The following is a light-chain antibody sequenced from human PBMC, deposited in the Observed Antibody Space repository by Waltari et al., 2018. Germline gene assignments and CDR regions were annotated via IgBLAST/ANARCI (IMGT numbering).Light chain of an antibody. CDR1: QSVLTH. CDR2: EAS. Sequence: EVVMTQYPATLSVSAGGRATLSCRASQSVLTHLAWYQQKPGQAPRLLIYEASTRATSIPARVIGSGSGTEFTLTISSLQSEDFAVYYCQQYNDWWTFGQGTKVQIK. CDR3: QQYNDWWT. V-gene: IGKV3-15*01. J-gene: IGKJ1*01.